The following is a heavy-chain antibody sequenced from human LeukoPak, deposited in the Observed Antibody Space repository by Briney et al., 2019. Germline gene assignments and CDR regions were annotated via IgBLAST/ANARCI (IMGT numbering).Heavy chain of an antibody. CDR2: IYHSGST. J-gene: IGHJ6*02. CDR3: ARAKLGAMDV. D-gene: IGHD7-27*01. Sequence: SQTLSLTCAVSGGSISSGGYSWSWIRQPPGKGLEWIGYIYHSGSTYYNPSLKSRVTISVGRSKNQFSLKLSSVTAADTAVYYCARAKLGAMDVWGQGTTVTVSS. CDR1: GGSISSGGYS. V-gene: IGHV4-30-2*01.